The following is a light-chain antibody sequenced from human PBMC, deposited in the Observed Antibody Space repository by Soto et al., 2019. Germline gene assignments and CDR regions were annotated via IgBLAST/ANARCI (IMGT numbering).Light chain of an antibody. J-gene: IGKJ1*01. V-gene: IGKV4-1*01. CDR2: WAS. CDR3: QQYHSAPQS. Sequence: DIVMTQSPDSLAVSLGERATINCMSSQSVLYSPNNKNYLAWYQQKPGQPPKLLIYWASTRESGVPDRFSGSGSGTDFTLTISSLQAEDVAFYYCQQYHSAPQSFGQGTKVEIK. CDR1: QSVLYSPNNKNY.